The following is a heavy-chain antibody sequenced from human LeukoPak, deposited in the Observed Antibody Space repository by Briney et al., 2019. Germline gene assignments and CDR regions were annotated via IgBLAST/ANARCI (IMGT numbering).Heavy chain of an antibody. D-gene: IGHD5-18*01. CDR2: ISPYNDNA. Sequence: GASVKVSCKASGYSFTSYGISWVRQAPGQGLEWMGWISPYNDNANYAQKLQGRVTMTTDTSTTTVYMEVRSLRSDDTAVYYCVRDLDTTMAARYLFESWGQGTLVTVSS. V-gene: IGHV1-18*01. CDR1: GYSFTSYG. J-gene: IGHJ4*02. CDR3: VRDLDTTMAARYLFES.